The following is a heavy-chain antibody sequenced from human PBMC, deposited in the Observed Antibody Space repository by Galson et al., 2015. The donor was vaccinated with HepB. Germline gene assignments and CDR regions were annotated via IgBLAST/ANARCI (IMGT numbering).Heavy chain of an antibody. Sequence: SVKVSYKASGGTFSSYTISWVRQAPGQGLEWMGRIIPILGIANYAQKFQGRVTITADKSTSTAYMELSSLRSEDTAVYYCARDDYYGSGSALDYWGQGTLVTVSS. J-gene: IGHJ4*02. V-gene: IGHV1-69*02. CDR3: ARDDYYGSGSALDY. D-gene: IGHD3-10*01. CDR1: GGTFSSYT. CDR2: IIPILGIA.